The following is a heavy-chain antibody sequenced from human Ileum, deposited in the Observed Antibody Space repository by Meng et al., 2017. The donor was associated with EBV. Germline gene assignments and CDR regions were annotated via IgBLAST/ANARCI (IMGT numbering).Heavy chain of an antibody. CDR1: GFNFSIYW. J-gene: IGHJ4*02. D-gene: IGHD5-24*01. CDR2: INSDGSAT. V-gene: IGHV3-74*01. Sequence: EVQLVEAGGGLVQPGGSLRLSWAASGFNFSIYWMHWVRQAPGKGLVWVSHINSDGSATTYADSVKGRFTISRDNAKNTVYLQMNSLRAEDTAVYYCARGDGSHFFWGQGTLVTVSS. CDR3: ARGDGSHFF.